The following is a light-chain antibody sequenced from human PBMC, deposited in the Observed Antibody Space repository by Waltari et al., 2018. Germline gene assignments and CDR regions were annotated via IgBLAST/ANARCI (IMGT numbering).Light chain of an antibody. CDR1: QSISRW. J-gene: IGKJ4*01. CDR2: DAS. Sequence: DIQMTQFPSTLSASVGDRVTITCRASQSISRWFAWYQQKPGKAPKVLIYDASTLESGVPSRFSGSGSGTEFPLAISSLQPDDFATYYCQQYSGYSGPFGGGTKVEIK. CDR3: QQYSGYSGP. V-gene: IGKV1-5*01.